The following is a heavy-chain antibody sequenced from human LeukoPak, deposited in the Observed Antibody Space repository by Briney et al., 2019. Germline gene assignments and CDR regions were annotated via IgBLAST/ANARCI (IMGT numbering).Heavy chain of an antibody. D-gene: IGHD3-3*01. J-gene: IGHJ4*02. CDR3: ATDRGWRTSGYYLYYFEY. CDR1: GFISTNYF. V-gene: IGHV3-7*01. CDR2: IKHDGSEK. Sequence: GGSLRLSCAASGFISTNYFMSWVRQAPGKGLEWVASIKHDGSEKYYVDSVRGRFTISRDNTMNSLYLQMSSLRAEDTAVYYCATDRGWRTSGYYLYYFEYWGQGTLVTYSS.